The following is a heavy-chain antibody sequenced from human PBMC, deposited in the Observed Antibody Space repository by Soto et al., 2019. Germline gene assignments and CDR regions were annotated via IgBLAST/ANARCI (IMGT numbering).Heavy chain of an antibody. V-gene: IGHV3-7*03. Sequence: EVQLVESGGGLVQPGGSLRLSCAASGFTFSRYWMSWVRQAPGKGLEWVANIKQDGSEKYYVDSVKGRFTISRDNAKHSLYLQMNSLRAEDTAVYYCARSGTPYNWIDPWGQGTLVTVSS. D-gene: IGHD3-10*01. CDR1: GFTFSRYW. CDR2: IKQDGSEK. J-gene: IGHJ5*02. CDR3: ARSGTPYNWIDP.